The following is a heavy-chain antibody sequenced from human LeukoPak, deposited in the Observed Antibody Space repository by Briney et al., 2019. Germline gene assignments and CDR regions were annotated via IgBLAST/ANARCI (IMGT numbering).Heavy chain of an antibody. CDR1: GYTFTGYY. D-gene: IGHD2-8*01. CDR2: ISAYNGNT. Sequence: ASVKVSCKASGYTFTGYYMHWVRQAPGQGLEWMGWISAYNGNTNYAQKLQGRVTMTTDTSTSTAYMELRSLRSDDTAVYYCATANRYCTNGVCYAGAFDIWGQGTKVTVSS. V-gene: IGHV1-18*04. CDR3: ATANRYCTNGVCYAGAFDI. J-gene: IGHJ3*02.